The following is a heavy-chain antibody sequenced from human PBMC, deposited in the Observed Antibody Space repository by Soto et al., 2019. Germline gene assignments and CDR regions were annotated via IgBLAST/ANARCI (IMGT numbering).Heavy chain of an antibody. J-gene: IGHJ4*02. CDR2: IIPIFGTA. CDR3: ARPRRIAVAGPFDY. V-gene: IGHV1-69*13. D-gene: IGHD6-19*01. CDR1: GGTFSSYA. Sequence: WASVKVSCKASGGTFSSYAISWVRQAPGQGLEWMGGIIPIFGTANYAQKFQGRVTITADESTSTAYMELSSLRSEDTAVYYCARPRRIAVAGPFDYWGQGTLVTAPQ.